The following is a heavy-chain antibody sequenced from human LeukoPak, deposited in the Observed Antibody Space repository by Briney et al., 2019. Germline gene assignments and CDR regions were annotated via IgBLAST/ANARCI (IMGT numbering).Heavy chain of an antibody. CDR1: GYTFTNYG. Sequence: GASVNVSCKASGYTFTNYGITWVRQAPGQGLEWMGWISGYNDNTNYAQKLQGRVTMTTETSTSTAYMELRNLRSDDTAVYYCARDRYSGSPGYFNYWGQGTLVTVSS. CDR3: ARDRYSGSPGYFNY. J-gene: IGHJ4*02. D-gene: IGHD1-26*01. CDR2: ISGYNDNT. V-gene: IGHV1-18*01.